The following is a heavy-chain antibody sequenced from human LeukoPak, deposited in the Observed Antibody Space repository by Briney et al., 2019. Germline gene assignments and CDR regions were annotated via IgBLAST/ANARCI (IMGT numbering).Heavy chain of an antibody. V-gene: IGHV1-46*01. CDR1: GYTFTSYY. CDR2: INPSGGST. Sequence: ASVKVSCKASGYTFTSYYMHWVRQAPGQGLEWMGIINPSGGSTSYAQKFQGRVTMTRDMSTSTVYMELSSLRSEDTAVYYCARVTFGGVIVNRYFDYWGQGTLVTVSS. CDR3: ARVTFGGVIVNRYFDY. J-gene: IGHJ4*02. D-gene: IGHD3-16*02.